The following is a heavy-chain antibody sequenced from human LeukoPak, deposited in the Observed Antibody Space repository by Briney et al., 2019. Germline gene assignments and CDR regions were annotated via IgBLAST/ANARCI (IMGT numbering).Heavy chain of an antibody. J-gene: IGHJ6*03. CDR1: GGSISSYY. Sequence: SETLSLTCTVSGGSISSYYWSWIRQPPGKGLEWIGYIYYSGSTNYNPSLKSRVTMSVDTSKNQFSLKLSSVTAADTAVYYCARQVPAASSWYYYYYMDVWGKGTTVTVSS. CDR3: ARQVPAASSWYYYYYMDV. D-gene: IGHD2-2*01. V-gene: IGHV4-59*08. CDR2: IYYSGST.